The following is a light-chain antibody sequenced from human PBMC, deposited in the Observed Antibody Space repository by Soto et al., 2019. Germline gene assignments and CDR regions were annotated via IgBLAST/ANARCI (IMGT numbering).Light chain of an antibody. CDR2: GAS. V-gene: IGKV3-15*01. J-gene: IGKJ3*01. CDR1: QSVRNN. Sequence: EIVMTQSPATLSGSLGERATLSCRASQSVRNNLAWYQQKPGQAPRLLIYGASTRASDIPARFSGSGSGTESTLSISSLQSEDFAVYYCQQYDNWPPLFTFGPGTKLDIK. CDR3: QQYDNWPPLFT.